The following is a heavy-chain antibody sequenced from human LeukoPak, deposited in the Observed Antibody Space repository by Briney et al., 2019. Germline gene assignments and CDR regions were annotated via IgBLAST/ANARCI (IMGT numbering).Heavy chain of an antibody. CDR1: GYSFTSYW. J-gene: IGHJ5*02. Sequence: GESLKNSCKGSGYSFTSYWIGWVRQAPGQGLEWMGWINPNSGGTNYAQKFQGRVTMTRDTSISTAYMELSRLRSDDTAVYYCARGEWDDILTGYYYNWFDPWGQGTLVTVSS. CDR2: INPNSGGT. CDR3: ARGEWDDILTGYYYNWFDP. V-gene: IGHV1-2*02. D-gene: IGHD3-9*01.